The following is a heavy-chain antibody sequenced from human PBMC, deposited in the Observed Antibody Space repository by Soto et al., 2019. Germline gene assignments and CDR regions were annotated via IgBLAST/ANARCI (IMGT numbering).Heavy chain of an antibody. CDR1: GGTFSSYA. V-gene: IGHV1-69*01. Sequence: QVQLVQSGAEVKKPGSSVKVSCKASGGTFSSYAISWVRQAPGQGLEWMGGIIPIFGTANYAQKFQGRVTIPADESTSTAYMELSSLRSEDTAVYYCARPHQRYCSSTSCYFDYWGQGTLVTVSS. CDR3: ARPHQRYCSSTSCYFDY. D-gene: IGHD2-2*01. J-gene: IGHJ4*02. CDR2: IIPIFGTA.